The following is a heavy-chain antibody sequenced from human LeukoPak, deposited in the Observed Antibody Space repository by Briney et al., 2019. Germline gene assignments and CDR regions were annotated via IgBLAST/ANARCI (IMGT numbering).Heavy chain of an antibody. V-gene: IGHV3-7*01. D-gene: IGHD2-15*01. J-gene: IGHJ4*02. CDR3: ARVGFQNILLWPYDY. CDR1: GFTFSNYW. Sequence: GGSLRLSCAASGFTFSNYWMSWVRQAPGKGLEWVANIKQDGSGKYYVDSVKGRFTISRDNAKNSLYLQMNSLRAADTAVYFCARVGFQNILLWPYDYWGQGTLVTVSS. CDR2: IKQDGSGK.